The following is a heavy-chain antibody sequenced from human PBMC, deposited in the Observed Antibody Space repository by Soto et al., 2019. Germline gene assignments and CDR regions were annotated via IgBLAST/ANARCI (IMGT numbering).Heavy chain of an antibody. D-gene: IGHD3-10*02. CDR1: GDSLKNHY. Sequence: SETLSLTCSVSGDSLKNHYWAWIRHSPGKGLEWIGNIYDSGSTNYSPALKSRVSMSVDTSKNLFSLKMNSVTAADTAVYYCGRSSMFRVDFFAFGGQETVAPVP. J-gene: IGHJ4*02. CDR3: GRSSMFRVDFFAF. V-gene: IGHV4-59*11. CDR2: IYDSGST.